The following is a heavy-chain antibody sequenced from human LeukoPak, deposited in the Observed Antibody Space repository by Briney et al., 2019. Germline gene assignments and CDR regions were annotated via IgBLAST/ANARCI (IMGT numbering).Heavy chain of an antibody. D-gene: IGHD3-9*01. J-gene: IGHJ4*02. V-gene: IGHV1-2*02. Sequence: GASVKVSCKASGYTFTGYFMHWVRQAPGQGLEWMGWINPNSGGTNYAQKFQGRVTMTRDTSISTAYMELSRLRSDDTAVYYCARAPIFVWLPTIYFDYWGQGTLVTVSS. CDR1: GYTFTGYF. CDR2: INPNSGGT. CDR3: ARAPIFVWLPTIYFDY.